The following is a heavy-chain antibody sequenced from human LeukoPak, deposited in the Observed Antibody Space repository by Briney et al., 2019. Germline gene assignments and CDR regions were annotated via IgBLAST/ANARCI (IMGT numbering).Heavy chain of an antibody. CDR1: GYTFTSYG. CDR2: ISAYNGNT. CDR3: ARERRYDFWSGYFYFDY. D-gene: IGHD3-3*01. V-gene: IGHV1-18*01. Sequence: ASVKVSYKASGYTFTSYGISWVRQAPGQGLEWMGWISAYNGNTNYAQKLQGRVTMTTDTSTSTAYMELRSLRSDDTAVYYCARERRYDFWSGYFYFDYWGQGTLVTVSS. J-gene: IGHJ4*02.